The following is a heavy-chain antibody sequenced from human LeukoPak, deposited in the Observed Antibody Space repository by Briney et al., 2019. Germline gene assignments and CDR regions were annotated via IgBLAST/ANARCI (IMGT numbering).Heavy chain of an antibody. D-gene: IGHD3-10*01. Sequence: ASVKVSCKASGYTFTSYDINWVRQATGQGLEWMGWMNPNSGNTGYAQKFQGRVTMTRNTSISTAYMELSSLRSEDTAVYYCARGLDRERLLWFGESKNYYYYMDVWGKGTTVTVSS. CDR3: ARGLDRERLLWFGESKNYYYYMDV. CDR1: GYTFTSYD. J-gene: IGHJ6*03. V-gene: IGHV1-8*01. CDR2: MNPNSGNT.